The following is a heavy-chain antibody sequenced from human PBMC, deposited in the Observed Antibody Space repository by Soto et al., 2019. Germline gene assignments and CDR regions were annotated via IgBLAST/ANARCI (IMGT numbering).Heavy chain of an antibody. D-gene: IGHD1-7*01. Sequence: PGGSLRLSCTASGFNTRFYSMSWVRQTPGKGLEWVAALSRSGGATYYADSVRGRFTISRVASKDTLFLQMSNLRAEDTALYYCSKGEMSTIRNSFDPWGQGTLVTVSS. J-gene: IGHJ5*02. CDR2: LSRSGGAT. CDR3: SKGEMSTIRNSFDP. V-gene: IGHV3-23*01. CDR1: GFNTRFYS.